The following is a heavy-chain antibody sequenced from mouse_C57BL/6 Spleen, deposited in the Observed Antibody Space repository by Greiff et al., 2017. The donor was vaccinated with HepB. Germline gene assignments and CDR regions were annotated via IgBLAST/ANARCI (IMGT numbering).Heavy chain of an antibody. V-gene: IGHV1-64*01. Sequence: QVQLQQPGAELVKPGASVKLSCKASGYTFTSYWMPWVKQGPGQGLEWIGMIHPNSGSTNYNEKFKSKATLTVDKSSSTAYMQLSSLTSEDSAVYYCARSDDGSRWYFDYWGQGTTLTVSS. CDR3: ARSDDGSRWYFDY. J-gene: IGHJ2*01. CDR2: IHPNSGST. D-gene: IGHD1-1*01. CDR1: GYTFTSYW.